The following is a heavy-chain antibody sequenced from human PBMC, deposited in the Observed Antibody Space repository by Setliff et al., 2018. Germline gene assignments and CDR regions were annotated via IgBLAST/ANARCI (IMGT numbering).Heavy chain of an antibody. V-gene: IGHV1-46*01. CDR1: GYTFTAYY. CDR2: VHTGGGSA. Sequence: ASVKVSCKASGYTFTAYYMHWVRQAPGQGLEWMGIVHTGGGSASYAQKFQGRVTMTTDTTTSTSYMELRSLRSDDTAVYYCARSYDSGFYHSRDAYDIWGQGTMVTVSS. J-gene: IGHJ3*02. D-gene: IGHD3-22*01. CDR3: ARSYDSGFYHSRDAYDI.